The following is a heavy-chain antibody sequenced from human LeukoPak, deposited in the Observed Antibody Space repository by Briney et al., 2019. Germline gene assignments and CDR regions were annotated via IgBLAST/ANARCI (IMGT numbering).Heavy chain of an antibody. CDR3: ARVPPLIVGAILHNWFDP. CDR1: GYTFTSYY. CDR2: INPSGGST. Sequence: GASVKVSCKASGYTFTSYYMHWVRQAPGQGLEWMGIINPSGGSTSYAQKFQGRVTMTRDTSTSTVYMELSSLRSEDTAVYYCARVPPLIVGAILHNWFDPWGQGTLVTVSS. J-gene: IGHJ5*02. D-gene: IGHD1-26*01. V-gene: IGHV1-46*01.